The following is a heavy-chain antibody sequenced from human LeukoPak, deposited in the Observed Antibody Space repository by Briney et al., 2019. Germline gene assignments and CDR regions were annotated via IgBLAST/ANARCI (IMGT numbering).Heavy chain of an antibody. D-gene: IGHD4-17*01. J-gene: IGHJ4*02. CDR2: IYPGDSDT. Sequence: GESLKISCKGSGYSFTSYWIGWVRQMPGKGLEWMGIIYPGDSDTRYSPSFQGQVTISADKSISTAYLQWSSLKASDTAMYYCARQRVPGSTVPSPFDYWGQGTLVTVSS. CDR3: ARQRVPGSTVPSPFDY. CDR1: GYSFTSYW. V-gene: IGHV5-51*01.